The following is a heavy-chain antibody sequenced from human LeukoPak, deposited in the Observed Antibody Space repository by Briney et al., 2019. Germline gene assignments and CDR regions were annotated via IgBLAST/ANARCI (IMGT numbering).Heavy chain of an antibody. CDR1: GGSISATNW. CDR2: VHLNGRT. CDR3: AREGGFYRPLDY. V-gene: IGHV4-4*02. D-gene: IGHD2/OR15-2a*01. J-gene: IGHJ4*02. Sequence: PSGTLSLTCDVSGGSISATNWWTWIRQPPGGGLEWIGEVHLNGRTHYSPSLESRVTMSADMSENHISLPLTSATAADTAVYYCAREGGFYRPLDYSGPGTLVIVSS.